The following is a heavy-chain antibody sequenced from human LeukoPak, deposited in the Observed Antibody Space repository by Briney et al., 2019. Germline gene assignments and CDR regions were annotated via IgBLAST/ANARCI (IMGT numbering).Heavy chain of an antibody. J-gene: IGHJ6*03. CDR1: GYTFTSYG. V-gene: IGHV1-18*01. CDR3: ARVAGDIVAVPAAINYYYYYMDV. CDR2: ISAYNGNT. Sequence: ASVKVSCKASGYTFTSYGISWVRQAPGQGLEWMGWISAYNGNTNYAQKLQGRVTMTTDTSTSTAYMELRSLRSDGTAVYYCARVAGDIVAVPAAINYYYYYMDVWGKGTTVTVSS. D-gene: IGHD2-2*01.